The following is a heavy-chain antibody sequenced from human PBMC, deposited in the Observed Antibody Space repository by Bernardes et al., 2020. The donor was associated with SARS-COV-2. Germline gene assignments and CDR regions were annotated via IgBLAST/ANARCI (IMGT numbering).Heavy chain of an antibody. CDR1: GFSFSSYW. J-gene: IGHJ4*02. CDR3: AKFLAGSSPHRTGATTYFDY. D-gene: IGHD1-26*01. Sequence: GGSLRLSCAVSGFSFSSYWMHWVRQAPGKGLMWVSRINNDGSSTGYADSVKGRFTISRDNARNTLFLQMNNLRAEDTAVYYCAKFLAGSSPHRTGATTYFDYWGQGTLVTVSS. CDR2: INNDGSST. V-gene: IGHV3-74*01.